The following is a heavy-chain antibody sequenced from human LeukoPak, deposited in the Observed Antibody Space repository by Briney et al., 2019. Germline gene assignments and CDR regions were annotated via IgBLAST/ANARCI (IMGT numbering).Heavy chain of an antibody. CDR1: GGSISSSGYY. V-gene: IGHV4-31*03. CDR3: AGSPQYYYDSSGYFDY. J-gene: IGHJ4*02. CDR2: IYYSGST. Sequence: SETLSLTCTVSGGSISSSGYYWSWIRQPLGKGLEWIGYIYYSGSTYYNPSLKSRVTISVDTSKNQFSMKLSSVTAADTAVYYCAGSPQYYYDSSGYFDYWGQGTLVTVSS. D-gene: IGHD3-22*01.